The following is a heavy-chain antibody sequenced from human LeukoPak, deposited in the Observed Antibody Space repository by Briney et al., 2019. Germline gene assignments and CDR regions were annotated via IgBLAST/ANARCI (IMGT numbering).Heavy chain of an antibody. J-gene: IGHJ4*02. V-gene: IGHV1-8*01. CDR2: MNPNSGNT. CDR1: GYTFTSYD. Sequence: ASVKVSCKASGYTFTSYDINWVRQATGQGLEWMGWMNPNSGNTGYAQKFQGRVTITRNTSISTAYMELSSLRSEDTAVYYCARGLPAMIGSSTWGQGTLVTVSS. D-gene: IGHD3-22*01. CDR3: ARGLPAMIGSST.